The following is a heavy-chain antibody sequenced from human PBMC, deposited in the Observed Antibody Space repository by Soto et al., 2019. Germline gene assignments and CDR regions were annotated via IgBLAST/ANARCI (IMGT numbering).Heavy chain of an antibody. Sequence: SETQSLTYAVSGGSISSSNWWSRVRQPPGKGLEWIGEIYHSGSTNYNPSLKSRVTISVDKSKNQFSLKLSSVTAADTAVYYCARAKPYKWNPFQHWGQGTLVTVSS. CDR1: GGSISSSNW. J-gene: IGHJ1*01. V-gene: IGHV4-4*02. D-gene: IGHD1-20*01. CDR3: ARAKPYKWNPFQH. CDR2: IYHSGST.